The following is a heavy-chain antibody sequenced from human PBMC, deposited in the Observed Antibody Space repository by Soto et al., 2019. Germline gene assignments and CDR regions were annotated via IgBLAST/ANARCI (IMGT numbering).Heavy chain of an antibody. Sequence: GASVKVSCKASGYTFTSYYMHWVRQAPGQGLAWMGIINPSGGSTSYAQKYQGRVTMTRDTSTSTVYMELSSLRSEDTAVYYCASSDWSGGYYYYGMDVWGQGTTVTVSS. CDR1: GYTFTSYY. J-gene: IGHJ6*02. V-gene: IGHV1-46*01. CDR2: INPSGGST. CDR3: ASSDWSGGYYYYGMDV. D-gene: IGHD3-9*01.